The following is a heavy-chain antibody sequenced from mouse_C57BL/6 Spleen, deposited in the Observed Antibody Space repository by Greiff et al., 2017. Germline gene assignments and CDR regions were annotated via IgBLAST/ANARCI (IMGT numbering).Heavy chain of an antibody. J-gene: IGHJ2*01. Sequence: QVQLQQPGAELVKPGASVKMSCKASGYTFTSYWITWVKQRPGQGLEWIGDIYPGSGSTNYNEKFKSKATLTVDTSSSTAYMQLSSLTSEDSAVYDCARRRNTYKGDYFDYWGQGTTLTVSS. CDR2: IYPGSGST. CDR3: ARRRNTYKGDYFDY. V-gene: IGHV1-55*01. D-gene: IGHD5-2*01. CDR1: GYTFTSYW.